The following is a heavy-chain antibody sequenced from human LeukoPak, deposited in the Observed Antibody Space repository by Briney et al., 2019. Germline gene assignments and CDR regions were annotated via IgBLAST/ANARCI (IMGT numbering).Heavy chain of an antibody. CDR1: GGSITSTNL. Sequence: SETLSLTCGVSGGSITSTNLWSWVRQPPGQGLEWIGEVSLSGLTNYNPSLSSRVIMALDTSKNHLSLHLTSVTAADTAVYYCSRKNGAFPPFGYWAEASLVTVLS. D-gene: IGHD2-8*01. J-gene: IGHJ4*02. V-gene: IGHV4-4*02. CDR3: SRKNGAFPPFGY. CDR2: VSLSGLT.